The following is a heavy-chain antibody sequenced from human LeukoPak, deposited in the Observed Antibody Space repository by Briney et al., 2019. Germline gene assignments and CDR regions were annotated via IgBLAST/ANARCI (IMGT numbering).Heavy chain of an antibody. CDR3: VKVRGGSWGFDP. D-gene: IGHD2-15*01. CDR1: GFTFSSYA. Sequence: PGGSLRLSCAASGFTFSSYAMSWVRQAPGKGLEWVSAISGSGGSTYYADSVKGRFTISRDNSKNTLYLQMNSLRAEDTAVYYCVKVRGGSWGFDPWGQGTLVTVSS. CDR2: ISGSGGST. V-gene: IGHV3-23*01. J-gene: IGHJ5*02.